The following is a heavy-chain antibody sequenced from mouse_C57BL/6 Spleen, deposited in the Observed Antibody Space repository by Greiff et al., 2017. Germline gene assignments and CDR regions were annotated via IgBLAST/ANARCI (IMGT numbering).Heavy chain of an antibody. CDR1: GYTFTGYW. J-gene: IGHJ4*01. CDR3: ARSYYSNYQGVYYAMDY. V-gene: IGHV1-9*01. CDR2: ILPGSGST. Sequence: VQLQQSGAELMKPGASVKLSCKATGYTFTGYWIEWVKQRPGHGLEWIGEILPGSGSTNYNEKFKGKATFTADTSSNTAYMQLSSLTTEDSAIYYCARSYYSNYQGVYYAMDYWGQGTSVTVSS. D-gene: IGHD2-5*01.